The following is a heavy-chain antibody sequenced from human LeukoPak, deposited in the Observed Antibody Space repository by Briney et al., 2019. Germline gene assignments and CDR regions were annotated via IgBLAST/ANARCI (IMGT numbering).Heavy chain of an antibody. CDR3: ATLISGYYYY. D-gene: IGHD3-22*01. Sequence: PGGSLRLSCAASGFTFSSYSMNWVRQAPGKGLEWVSSISSSSSTIYYADSVKGRFTISRDNAKNSLYLQMNSLRDEDTAVYYCATLISGYYYYWGQGTLVTVSS. J-gene: IGHJ4*02. V-gene: IGHV3-48*02. CDR1: GFTFSSYS. CDR2: ISSSSSTI.